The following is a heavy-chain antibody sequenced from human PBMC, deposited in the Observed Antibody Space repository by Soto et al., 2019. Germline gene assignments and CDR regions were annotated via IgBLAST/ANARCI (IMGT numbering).Heavy chain of an antibody. CDR2: IYCSGST. D-gene: IGHD1-26*01. CDR3: ARLGGATTDFDY. Sequence: QVQLQESGPGLVKPSETLSLTCTVSGGSISSYYWSWIRQPPGKGLEWIGYIYCSGSTNYNPSLKSRVTISVDTSKNQFSLKLSSVTAADTAVYYCARLGGATTDFDYWGQGTLVTVSS. J-gene: IGHJ4*02. CDR1: GGSISSYY. V-gene: IGHV4-59*01.